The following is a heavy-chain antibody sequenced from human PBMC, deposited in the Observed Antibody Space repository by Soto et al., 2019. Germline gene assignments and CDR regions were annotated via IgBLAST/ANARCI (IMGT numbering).Heavy chain of an antibody. Sequence: ASVKVSCKASGYTFTNYAMHWVRQAPGQRLEWMGWINAGNGNTKYSQKFQGRVTITRDTSASTAYMELSSLRSEDTAVYYCASEGVRDSSTWIFDYWGQGTLVTVSS. CDR2: INAGNGNT. CDR3: ASEGVRDSSTWIFDY. V-gene: IGHV1-3*01. D-gene: IGHD6-13*01. CDR1: GYTFTNYA. J-gene: IGHJ4*02.